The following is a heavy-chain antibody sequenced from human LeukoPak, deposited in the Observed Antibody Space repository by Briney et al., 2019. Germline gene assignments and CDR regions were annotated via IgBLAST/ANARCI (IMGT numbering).Heavy chain of an antibody. CDR2: INPNSGGT. J-gene: IGHJ4*02. CDR1: GYTFTGYY. D-gene: IGHD2-21*02. CDR3: AREGDCGGDCHLDY. Sequence: ASVRVSCKASGYTFTGYYMHWVRQDPGQGLEWMGWINPNSGGTNSAQKFQGRVTMTRDTSISTAHMELSRLRPDDTAVYYCAREGDCGGDCHLDYWGQGTLVTVSS. V-gene: IGHV1-2*02.